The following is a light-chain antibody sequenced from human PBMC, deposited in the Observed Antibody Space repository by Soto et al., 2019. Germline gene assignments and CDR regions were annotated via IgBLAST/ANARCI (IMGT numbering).Light chain of an antibody. Sequence: EIVMTQSPATLSVSPGERATLSCRASQSVSSSLAWYQQKPGQAPRLLIYDASTRATGIPTRFSGSGSGTEFTLTITSLQSEDFAVYYCQEYNSWRPITFGGGTKVDIK. CDR1: QSVSSS. V-gene: IGKV3-15*01. CDR3: QEYNSWRPIT. CDR2: DAS. J-gene: IGKJ4*01.